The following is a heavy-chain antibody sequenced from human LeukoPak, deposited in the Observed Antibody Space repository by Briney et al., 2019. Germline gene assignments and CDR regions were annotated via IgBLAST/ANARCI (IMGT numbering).Heavy chain of an antibody. J-gene: IGHJ4*02. CDR3: ARGSSSFVY. Sequence: SQTLSLTCTVSGGSISSGSYYWRWIRQPARKGLEWIGRIYTSGSTNYNPSLKSRVTVSVDTSKNQFSLKLSSVTAADTAVYYCARGSSSFVYWGQGTLVTVSS. D-gene: IGHD6-13*01. CDR1: GGSISSGSYY. V-gene: IGHV4-61*02. CDR2: IYTSGST.